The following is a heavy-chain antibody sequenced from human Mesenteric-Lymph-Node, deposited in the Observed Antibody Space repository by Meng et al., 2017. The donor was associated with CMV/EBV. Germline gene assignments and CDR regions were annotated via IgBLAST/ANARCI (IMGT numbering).Heavy chain of an antibody. CDR2: INHRGST. V-gene: IGHV4-34*01. J-gene: IGHJ5*02. CDR1: SCSGYY. CDR3: ARQHIVVVVAADLRWFDP. Sequence: SCSGYYWSWSRQPPGEGLEWIGEINHRGSTNYNPSLKSRGTISGDTSKNQFSLKLSSVTAADTAVYYCARQHIVVVVAADLRWFDPWGQGTLVTVSS. D-gene: IGHD2-15*01.